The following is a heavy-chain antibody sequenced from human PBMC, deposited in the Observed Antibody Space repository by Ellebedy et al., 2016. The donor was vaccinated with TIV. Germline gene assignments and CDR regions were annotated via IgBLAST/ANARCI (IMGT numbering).Heavy chain of an antibody. CDR3: ARQSGSYLDY. Sequence: GGSLRLSXAASGFTFSSYAMHWVRQAPGKGLEWVAVISYDGSNKYYADSVKGRFTISRDNSKNTLYLQMNSLRAEDTAVYYCARQSGSYLDYWGQGTLVTVSS. CDR2: ISYDGSNK. CDR1: GFTFSSYA. V-gene: IGHV3-30-3*01. D-gene: IGHD1-26*01. J-gene: IGHJ4*02.